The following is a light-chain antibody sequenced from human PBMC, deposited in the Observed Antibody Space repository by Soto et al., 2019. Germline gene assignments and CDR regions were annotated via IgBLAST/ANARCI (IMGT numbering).Light chain of an antibody. CDR1: SSDVGGYNY. CDR2: DVN. J-gene: IGLJ2*01. V-gene: IGLV2-14*03. CDR3: SSYTSSSTLVV. Sequence: QSALTQPASVSGSPGQSITISCTGTSSDVGGYNYVSWYQHHPGKAPKLLIYDVNHRPSGVSNRFSGSKSGNTASLTISGLQPEDETDYYCSSYTSSSTLVVFGGGTKSPS.